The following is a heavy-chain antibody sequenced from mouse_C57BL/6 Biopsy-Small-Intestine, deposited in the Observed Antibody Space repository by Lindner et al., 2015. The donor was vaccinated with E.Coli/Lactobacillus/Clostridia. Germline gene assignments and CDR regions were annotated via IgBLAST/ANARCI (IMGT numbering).Heavy chain of an antibody. CDR1: GYAFSSSW. CDR3: AKGYYPSYAMDY. J-gene: IGHJ4*01. V-gene: IGHV1-82*01. CDR2: IYPGDGDT. Sequence: LQESGPELVKPGASVKISCKASGYAFSSSWMNWVKQRPGKGLEWIGRIYPGDGDTNYNGKFKGKATLTADKSSSTAYMQLSSLTSEDSAVYFCAKGYYPSYAMDYWGQGTSVTVSS. D-gene: IGHD2-3*01.